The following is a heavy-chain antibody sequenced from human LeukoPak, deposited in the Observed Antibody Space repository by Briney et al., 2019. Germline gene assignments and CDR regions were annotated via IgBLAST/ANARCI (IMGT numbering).Heavy chain of an antibody. CDR3: AKPLEKYTYGGNFDY. Sequence: GGSLRLSCEASGFTFSSYAMSWVRQAPGKGLAWVSVISSSADSTYYAGSVKGRFTISRGNSKNTLFLQMNSLRAEDTAVYYCAKPLEKYTYGGNFDYWGQGILVTVSS. D-gene: IGHD4-23*01. CDR2: ISSSADST. J-gene: IGHJ4*02. CDR1: GFTFSSYA. V-gene: IGHV3-23*01.